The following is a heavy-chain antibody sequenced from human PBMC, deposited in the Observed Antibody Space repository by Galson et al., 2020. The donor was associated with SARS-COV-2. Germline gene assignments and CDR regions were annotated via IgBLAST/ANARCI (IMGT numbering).Heavy chain of an antibody. J-gene: IGHJ5*01. Sequence: GESLKISCANSGFMFSDFYVDWIRQAPGKGLEWVSHISSNGNTIYYADSVKGRFTVSRDNAKKSVFLQMNSLRAEDTAIYYCAREDAEGYMSFDSWGQGVLVTVSS. CDR3: AREDAEGYMSFDS. D-gene: IGHD5-12*01. CDR1: GFMFSDFY. V-gene: IGHV3-11*01. CDR2: ISSNGNTI.